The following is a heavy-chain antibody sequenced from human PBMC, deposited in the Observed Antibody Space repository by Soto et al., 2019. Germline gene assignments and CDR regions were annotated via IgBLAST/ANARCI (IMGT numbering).Heavy chain of an antibody. V-gene: IGHV4-59*08. D-gene: IGHD6-19*01. CDR2: IYYSGST. CDR3: ARLTGDYSSGWYVYYFDY. J-gene: IGHJ4*02. CDR1: GGSISSYY. Sequence: SETLSLTCTVSGGSISSYYWSWIRQPPGKGLEWIGYIYYSGSTNYNPSLKSRVTISVDTSKNQFSLKLSSVTAADTAVYYCARLTGDYSSGWYVYYFDYWGQGTLVTVSS.